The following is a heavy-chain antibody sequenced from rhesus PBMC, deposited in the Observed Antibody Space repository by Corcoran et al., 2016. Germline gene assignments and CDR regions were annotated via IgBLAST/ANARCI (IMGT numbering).Heavy chain of an antibody. CDR1: GGSISSNY. CDR3: AREKRTAGTDFFY. D-gene: IGHD1-1*01. J-gene: IGHJ4*01. CDR2: IYGSSGST. V-gene: IGHV4-147*01. Sequence: QVQLQQWGEGLVKPSETLSLTCAVYGGSISSNYWSWIRQPPGKGLEWIGYIYGSSGSTYYNPSLNSRVTISTDTSNNQFSLKLSSVTAADTAVDYCAREKRTAGTDFFYWGQGVLVTVSS.